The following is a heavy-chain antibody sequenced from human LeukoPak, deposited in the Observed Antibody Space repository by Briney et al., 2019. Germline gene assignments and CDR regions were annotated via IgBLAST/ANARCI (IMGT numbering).Heavy chain of an antibody. V-gene: IGHV1-46*01. D-gene: IGHD3-10*01. Sequence: ASVKVSCKASGYTFTSYDINWVRQAPGQGLEWLGTINSSGGGTTYAQKFQGRLTMTRDTSTRTVYMELTSLTSEDTGVYWCARDALAMSSYFDYWGQGTLVTVSS. CDR2: INSSGGGT. CDR1: GYTFTSYD. J-gene: IGHJ4*02. CDR3: ARDALAMSSYFDY.